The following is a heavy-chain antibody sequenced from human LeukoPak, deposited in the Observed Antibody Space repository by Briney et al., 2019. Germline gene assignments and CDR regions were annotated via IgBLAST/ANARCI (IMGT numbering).Heavy chain of an antibody. CDR3: AKGGAVSSKSITLIRGTRRYYYYMDV. Sequence: GGSLRLSCAASGFTFSSYGMSWVRQAPGKGLEWVSVISDSGGRTYYADSVKGRFTISRDNSKDTLYLQMNSLRAEDTAVYYCAKGGAVSSKSITLIRGTRRYYYYMDVWGKGTSVTISS. CDR1: GFTFSSYG. CDR2: ISDSGGRT. J-gene: IGHJ6*03. D-gene: IGHD3-10*01. V-gene: IGHV3-23*01.